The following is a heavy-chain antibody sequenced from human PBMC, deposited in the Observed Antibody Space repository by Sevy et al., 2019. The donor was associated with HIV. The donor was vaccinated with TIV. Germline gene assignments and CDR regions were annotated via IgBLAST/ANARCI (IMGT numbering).Heavy chain of an antibody. D-gene: IGHD2-8*01. CDR2: ISGGGGTT. Sequence: GGSLRLSCAASGFTFSTYAMNWVRQAPGKGPEWVSSISGGGGTTLYSDSVRGRFTPSRANSRETVLLQMKSLRADDSALYYCAKLRTYNTIGTEAFDVWAQGTMVTVSS. J-gene: IGHJ3*01. V-gene: IGHV3-23*01. CDR1: GFTFSTYA. CDR3: AKLRTYNTIGTEAFDV.